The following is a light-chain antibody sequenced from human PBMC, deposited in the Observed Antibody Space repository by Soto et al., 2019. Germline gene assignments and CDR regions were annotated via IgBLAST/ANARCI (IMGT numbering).Light chain of an antibody. V-gene: IGKV2-28*01. J-gene: IGKJ1*01. CDR3: MQALQTPRT. CDR1: QSLLHSNGYNY. CDR2: LGS. Sequence: DIVMTQSPLSLTVTPGEPASISCRSSQSLLHSNGYNYLDWYLQKPGQSPQLLIYLGSNRASGVPGRFSGSGSGTDFTLKISRVEAEDVGVYYCMQALQTPRTFGQGTKVEIK.